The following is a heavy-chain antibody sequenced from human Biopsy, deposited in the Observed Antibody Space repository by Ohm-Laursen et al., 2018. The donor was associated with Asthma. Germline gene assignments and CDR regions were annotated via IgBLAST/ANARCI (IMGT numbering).Heavy chain of an antibody. Sequence: TLSLTCTVSGGSISSGACYWSWVRQPPGKGLEWIGYIYYIGSTYYNPSLKSQVAISLDTSKNQFSLKLSSVTAADTAVYFCARRGGVRRYFDYWGQGTLVTVSS. CDR1: GGSISSGACY. CDR2: IYYIGST. D-gene: IGHD3-16*01. V-gene: IGHV4-30-4*01. CDR3: ARRGGVRRYFDY. J-gene: IGHJ4*02.